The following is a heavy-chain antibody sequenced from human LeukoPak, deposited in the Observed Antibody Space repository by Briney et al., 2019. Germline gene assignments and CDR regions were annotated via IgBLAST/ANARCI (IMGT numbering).Heavy chain of an antibody. D-gene: IGHD3-10*01. V-gene: IGHV3-11*01. CDR2: ISSSGSTI. Sequence: PGGSLRLSCAASGFTFSDYYMSWIRQAPGKGLEWVSYISSSGSTIYYADSVKGRFTISRDDAKNSLYLQMNSLRAEDTAVYYCASSSFDYYGMDVWGQGTTVTVSS. J-gene: IGHJ6*02. CDR3: ASSSFDYYGMDV. CDR1: GFTFSDYY.